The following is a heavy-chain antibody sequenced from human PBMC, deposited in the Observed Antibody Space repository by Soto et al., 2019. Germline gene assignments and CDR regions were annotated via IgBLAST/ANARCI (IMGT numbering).Heavy chain of an antibody. D-gene: IGHD1-7*01. CDR2: IIPIFGTA. V-gene: IGHV1-69*01. Sequence: QVQLVQSGAEVKKPGSSVKVSCKASGGTFSSYAISWVRQAPGQGLEWMGGIIPIFGTANYAQKFQGRVTITADESTSTAYMELSSLRSEDTAVYYCARRGLLITGTTSYYYGMDVWGQGTTVTVSS. CDR3: ARRGLLITGTTSYYYGMDV. CDR1: GGTFSSYA. J-gene: IGHJ6*02.